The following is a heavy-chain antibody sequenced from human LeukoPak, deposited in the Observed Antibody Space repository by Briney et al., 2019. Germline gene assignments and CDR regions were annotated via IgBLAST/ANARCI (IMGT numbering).Heavy chain of an antibody. J-gene: IGHJ2*01. CDR2: INHSGST. V-gene: IGHV4-34*01. CDR1: GGSFSGYC. CDR3: ARGRRYCTNGVCLWYFDL. Sequence: NPSETLSLTCAVYGGSFSGYCWSWIRQPPGKGLEWIREINHSGSTNYNPSLKSRITISVDTSKNQFSLKLSSVTAADTAVYYCARGRRYCTNGVCLWYFDLWGRGTLVTVSS. D-gene: IGHD2-8*01.